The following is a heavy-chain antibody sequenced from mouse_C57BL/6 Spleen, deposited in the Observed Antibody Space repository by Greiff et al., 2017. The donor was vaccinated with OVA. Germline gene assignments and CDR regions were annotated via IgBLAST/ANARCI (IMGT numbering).Heavy chain of an antibody. V-gene: IGHV5-9-1*02. CDR3: TRDLFYYGSSYGAMDY. CDR1: GFTFSSYA. CDR2: ISSGGDYI. J-gene: IGHJ4*01. Sequence: DVHLVESGAGLVKPGGSLKLSCAASGFTFSSYAMSWVRQTPEKRLEWVAYISSGGDYIYYADTVKGRFTISRDNARNTLYLQMSSLKSEDTAMYYCTRDLFYYGSSYGAMDYWGQGTSVTVSS. D-gene: IGHD1-1*01.